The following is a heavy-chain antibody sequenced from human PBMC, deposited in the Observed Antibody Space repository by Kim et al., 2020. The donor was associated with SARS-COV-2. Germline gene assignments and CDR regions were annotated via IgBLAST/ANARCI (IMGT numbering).Heavy chain of an antibody. CDR3: AKMDMVRGVIITPDYFDY. V-gene: IGHV3-23*01. Sequence: KGRLTISRDNSKNTLYLQMNSLRAEDTAVYYCAKMDMVRGVIITPDYFDYWGQGTLVTVSS. J-gene: IGHJ4*02. D-gene: IGHD3-10*01.